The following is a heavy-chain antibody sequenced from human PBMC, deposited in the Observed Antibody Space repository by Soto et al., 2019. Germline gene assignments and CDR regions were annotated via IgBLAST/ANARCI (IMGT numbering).Heavy chain of an antibody. Sequence: ASVKVSCKASGYTFTSYGISWVRQAPGQGLEWVGWISAYNFNTHHAQKLQGRVTMTTDTSTDTAYMELRSLRSDDTAVYYCARTPLILGYCSSTSCYAASDFWGQGTLVTVSS. D-gene: IGHD2-2*01. CDR1: GYTFTSYG. V-gene: IGHV1-18*01. J-gene: IGHJ4*02. CDR3: ARTPLILGYCSSTSCYAASDF. CDR2: ISAYNFNT.